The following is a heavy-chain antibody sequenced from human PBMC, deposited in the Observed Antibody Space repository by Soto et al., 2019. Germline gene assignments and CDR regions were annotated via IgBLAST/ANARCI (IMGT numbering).Heavy chain of an antibody. CDR2: ITPFSGDV. Sequence: QMQLVQSGAEVKKTGSSVTVSCKALGNTFSYRYLHWVRQAPGQALEWMGWITPFSGDVHYAQKFQESVNLTRDRSINTAYMRMSSLRSEDTAIYFCASGGAGSGPFTWELPDHWGQGTLVTVSS. CDR1: GNTFSYRY. J-gene: IGHJ4*02. D-gene: IGHD1-26*01. CDR3: ASGGAGSGPFTWELPDH. V-gene: IGHV1-45*02.